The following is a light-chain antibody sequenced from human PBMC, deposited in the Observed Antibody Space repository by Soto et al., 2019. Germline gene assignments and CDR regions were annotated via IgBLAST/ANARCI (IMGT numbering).Light chain of an antibody. Sequence: QSVLTQPASVSGSPGQSITISCTGTSSDVGGYNYVSWYQQHPGKAPKLMIYDVSNRPSGVSNRFSGSKSGNTASLTISGLQADDEADYYCSSYTSSSTPYVFGTRTKLTVL. CDR2: DVS. V-gene: IGLV2-14*01. CDR3: SSYTSSSTPYV. J-gene: IGLJ1*01. CDR1: SSDVGGYNY.